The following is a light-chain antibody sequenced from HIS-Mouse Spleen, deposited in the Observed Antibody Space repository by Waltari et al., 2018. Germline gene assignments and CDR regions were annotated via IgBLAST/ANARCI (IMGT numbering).Light chain of an antibody. CDR3: YSTDSSGNHRV. CDR1: SLPTKY. CDR2: EDS. J-gene: IGLJ2*01. Sequence: SYELTQPPSVSVSPGQTARTPCSGTSLPTKYSYWYQQKSGQAPVLVIYEDSKRPSGIPERFSGSSSGTMATLTISGAQVEDEADYYCYSTDSSGNHRVFGGGTKLTVL. V-gene: IGLV3-10*01.